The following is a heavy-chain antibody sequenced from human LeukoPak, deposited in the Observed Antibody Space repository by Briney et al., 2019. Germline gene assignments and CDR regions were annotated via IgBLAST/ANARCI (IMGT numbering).Heavy chain of an antibody. CDR3: AKGSDSSGPYYFDY. Sequence: PGGSLRLSCAASGFTFDDYAMHWVRQAPGKGLEWASGISWNSGSIGYADSVKGRFTISRDNAKNSPYLQMNSLRAEDTALYYCAKGSDSSGPYYFDYWGQGTLVTVSS. V-gene: IGHV3-9*01. D-gene: IGHD3-22*01. CDR1: GFTFDDYA. CDR2: ISWNSGSI. J-gene: IGHJ4*02.